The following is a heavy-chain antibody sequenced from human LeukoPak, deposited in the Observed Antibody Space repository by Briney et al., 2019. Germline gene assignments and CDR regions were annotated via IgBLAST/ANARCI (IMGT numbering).Heavy chain of an antibody. D-gene: IGHD2-2*01. CDR1: GGTFSSYA. V-gene: IGHV1-69*13. Sequence: SVKVSCKASGGTFSSYAISWVRQAPGQGLEWMGGIIPIFGTANYAQKFQGRVTITADESTSTAYMELSSLRSEDTAVYYCARVLGYCSSTSCQDNWFDPWGQGTLVPVSS. CDR2: IIPIFGTA. CDR3: ARVLGYCSSTSCQDNWFDP. J-gene: IGHJ5*02.